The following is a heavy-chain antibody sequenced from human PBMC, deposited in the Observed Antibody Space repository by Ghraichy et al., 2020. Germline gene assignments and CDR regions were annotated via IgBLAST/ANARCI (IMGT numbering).Heavy chain of an antibody. D-gene: IGHD3-10*01. CDR2: ISGSGGST. V-gene: IGHV3-23*01. CDR3: AKVELWFGELSHFDY. Sequence: GESLNISCAASGFTFSSYAMSWVRQAPGKGLEWVSAISGSGGSTYYADSVKGRFTISRDNSKNTLYLQMNSLRAEDTAVYYCAKVELWFGELSHFDYWGQGTLVTVSS. CDR1: GFTFSSYA. J-gene: IGHJ4*02.